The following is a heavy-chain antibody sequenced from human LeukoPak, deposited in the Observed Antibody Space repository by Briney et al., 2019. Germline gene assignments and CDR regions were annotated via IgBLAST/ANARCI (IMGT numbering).Heavy chain of an antibody. J-gene: IGHJ4*02. CDR1: GFTFGSYA. Sequence: GGSLRLSCAASGFTFGSYAMSWVRQAPGKGLEWVSAISGSGGSTYYADSVKGRFTISRDDSKNTAYLQMNSLKTEDTAVYYCTRLHPFPYWGQGTLVTVSS. D-gene: IGHD2/OR15-2a*01. V-gene: IGHV3-23*01. CDR3: TRLHPFPY. CDR2: ISGSGGST.